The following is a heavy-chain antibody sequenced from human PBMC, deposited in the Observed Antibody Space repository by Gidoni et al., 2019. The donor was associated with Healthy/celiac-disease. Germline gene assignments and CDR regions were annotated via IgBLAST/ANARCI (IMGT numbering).Heavy chain of an antibody. Sequence: EVQLVESGGGLVQPGRSLRLSCTASGFTFGDYAMSWVRQAPGKGLEWVGFMRSKAYGGTTEYAASVKGRFTISRDDSKSIAYLQMNSLKTEDTAVYYCRAGSSWGGADAFDIWGQGTMVTVSS. CDR1: GFTFGDYA. D-gene: IGHD6-13*01. CDR3: RAGSSWGGADAFDI. V-gene: IGHV3-49*04. J-gene: IGHJ3*02. CDR2: MRSKAYGGTT.